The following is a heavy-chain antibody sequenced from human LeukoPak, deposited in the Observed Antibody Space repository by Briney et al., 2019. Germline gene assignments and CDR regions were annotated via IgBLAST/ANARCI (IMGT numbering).Heavy chain of an antibody. V-gene: IGHV4-4*07. D-gene: IGHD5-18*01. Sequence: PSETLSLTCAVSGDSISCCYWTWIRQSAGKGLEWIGRVFISGNTNYNPSLQGRVTMSVDRSKSQFSLRLRSVTAADTAVYYCVRQGYNYGAFNEWGQGTLVTVSS. CDR3: VRQGYNYGAFNE. CDR2: VFISGNT. J-gene: IGHJ4*02. CDR1: GDSISCCY.